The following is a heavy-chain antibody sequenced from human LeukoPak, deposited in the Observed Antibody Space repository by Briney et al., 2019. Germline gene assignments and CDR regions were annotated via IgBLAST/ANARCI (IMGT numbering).Heavy chain of an antibody. CDR3: ARLHYYGSGSYYNVGGWFDP. CDR2: IYHSGST. V-gene: IGHV4-38-2*02. J-gene: IGHJ5*02. Sequence: SETLSLTCTVSGYSISSGYYWGWIRQPPGKGLEWIGSIYHSGSTYYNPSLKSRVTISVDTSKNQFSLKLSSVTAADTAVYYCARLHYYGSGSYYNVGGWFDPWGQGTLVTVSS. D-gene: IGHD3-10*01. CDR1: GYSISSGYY.